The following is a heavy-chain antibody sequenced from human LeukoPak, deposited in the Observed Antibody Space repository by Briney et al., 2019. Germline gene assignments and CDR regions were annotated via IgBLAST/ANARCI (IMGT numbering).Heavy chain of an antibody. D-gene: IGHD1-26*01. CDR3: ATFLGATFFDH. CDR1: GFTFSSYW. Sequence: GGSLRLSCAAPGFTFSSYWMSWVRQAPGMGLQWVANIKQDGSVKTYVDSVKGRFTISRDNAKNSLYLQMNSLRGEDTAVYYCATFLGATFFDHWGQGTLVSVSS. V-gene: IGHV3-7*01. CDR2: IKQDGSVK. J-gene: IGHJ4*02.